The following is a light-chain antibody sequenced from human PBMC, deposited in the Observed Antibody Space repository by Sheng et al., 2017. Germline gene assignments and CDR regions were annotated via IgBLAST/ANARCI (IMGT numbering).Light chain of an antibody. V-gene: IGKV3-11*01. CDR1: QSVSSS. CDR3: QQYEHSPA. CDR2: DTS. Sequence: EIVLTQSPATLSLSPGERATLSCRASQSVSSSLAWYQQKPGQAPRLLIYDTSNRVSGIPARFSGSGSGTDFTLTISSLEPEDFAVYYCQQYEHSPAFGQGTKVEIK. J-gene: IGKJ1*01.